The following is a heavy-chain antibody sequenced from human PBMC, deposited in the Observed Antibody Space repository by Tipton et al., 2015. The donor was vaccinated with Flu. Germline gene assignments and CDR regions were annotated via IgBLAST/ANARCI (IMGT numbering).Heavy chain of an antibody. CDR3: ARETTTVTTIDY. D-gene: IGHD4-17*01. CDR1: GYSISSGYY. CDR2: IYHSGST. V-gene: IGHV4-38-2*02. J-gene: IGHJ4*02. Sequence: TLSLTCSVSGYSISSGYYWGWVRRPPGKGLEWIGTIYHSGSTYYNPSLKSRLTISVDTSKNQFSLKLSSVAAADTAVYYCARETTTVTTIDYWGQGTLVTVSS.